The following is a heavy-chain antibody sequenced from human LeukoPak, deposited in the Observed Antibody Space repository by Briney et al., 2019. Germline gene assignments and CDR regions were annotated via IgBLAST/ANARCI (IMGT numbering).Heavy chain of an antibody. CDR2: IQQDGSDK. V-gene: IGHV3-7*01. D-gene: IGHD3-3*01. CDR1: GFTFSSSW. Sequence: PGGSLRLSCAASGFTFSSSWMSWVRQAPGKGLEWVANIQQDGSDKYYVDSVKGRFTISRDNAKRSLYLQMDSLRAEDTAVYYCARDASAYYWGQGTLVTVSS. J-gene: IGHJ4*02. CDR3: ARDASAYY.